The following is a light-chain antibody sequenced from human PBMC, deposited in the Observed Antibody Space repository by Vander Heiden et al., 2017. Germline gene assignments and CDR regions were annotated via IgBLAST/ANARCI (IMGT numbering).Light chain of an antibody. CDR3: QQFGSYLWT. Sequence: IQMTQSPSTLSASVGDRVTITCRASQSISAWLAWYQQKPGKAPKVLSYKASTLKSGVPSRFSGSGFGTEFTLTISSLQPDDFATYYCQQFGSYLWTFGQGTKVEFK. CDR1: QSISAW. J-gene: IGKJ1*01. V-gene: IGKV1-5*03. CDR2: KAS.